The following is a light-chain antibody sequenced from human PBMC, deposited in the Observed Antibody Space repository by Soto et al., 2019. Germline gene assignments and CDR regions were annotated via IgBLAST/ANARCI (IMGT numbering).Light chain of an antibody. CDR3: HHYGSS. V-gene: IGKV3-20*01. J-gene: IGKJ4*01. Sequence: EIVLTQSPGTLSLSPGERASLSCRASQSVNSKYLAWYQQKTGQAPRLVIYGASNRATGLPDRFSGSGSGTDFTLTISRLEPEDFAFYYCHHYGSSFGGGTRVEFK. CDR1: QSVNSKY. CDR2: GAS.